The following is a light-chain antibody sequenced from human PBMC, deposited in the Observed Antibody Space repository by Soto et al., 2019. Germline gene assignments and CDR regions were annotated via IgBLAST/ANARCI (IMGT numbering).Light chain of an antibody. V-gene: IGLV1-40*01. Sequence: QSVLTQPPSVSGAPGQRVTLSCTGNSSNLGAGYDVHWYKQVPGAAPKLVIFGNRNRPSGVPERFSGSKSGTSASPAITGLQAEDEADYYCQAYDYSLTASVFGGGTKVTVL. CDR2: GNR. J-gene: IGLJ3*02. CDR3: QAYDYSLTASV. CDR1: SSNLGAGYD.